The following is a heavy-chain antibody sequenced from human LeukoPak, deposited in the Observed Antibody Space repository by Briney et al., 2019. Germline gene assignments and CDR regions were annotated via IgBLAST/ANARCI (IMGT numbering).Heavy chain of an antibody. Sequence: SETLSLTCTVSGGSISSYYWSWIRQPPGKGLEWIGYIYYSGSTNYNPSLKSRVTISVDTPKNQFSLKLSSVTAADTAVYYCARAINWGKDYWGQGTLVTVSS. CDR3: ARAINWGKDY. CDR2: IYYSGST. D-gene: IGHD7-27*01. J-gene: IGHJ4*02. V-gene: IGHV4-59*08. CDR1: GGSISSYY.